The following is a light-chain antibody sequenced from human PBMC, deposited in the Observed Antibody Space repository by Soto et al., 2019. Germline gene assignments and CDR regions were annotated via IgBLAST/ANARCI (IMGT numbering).Light chain of an antibody. J-gene: IGLJ2*01. CDR2: DVG. V-gene: IGLV2-14*01. CDR1: SSDVGGYNY. Sequence: QSALTQPASVSGSPGQSITISCTGTSSDVGGYNYVSWYQQHLGKAPKLMIYDVGNRPSGVSNRFSGSVSGNTASLTVSGLQAEDEAEYYCSSYTSSSTVLFGGGTEVTVL. CDR3: SSYTSSSTVL.